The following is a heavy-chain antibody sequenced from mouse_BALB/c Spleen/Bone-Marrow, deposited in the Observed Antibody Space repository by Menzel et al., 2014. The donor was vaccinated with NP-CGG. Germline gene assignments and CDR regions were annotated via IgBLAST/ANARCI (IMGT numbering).Heavy chain of an antibody. CDR2: LYYSGTI. J-gene: IGHJ2*01. V-gene: IGHV3-5*02. CDR3: ARYCGAYFDY. Sequence: EVQGVESGPGLVKPSQTVSLTCTVTGISITTGNYSWSWIRQFPGNKLEWIGYLYYSGTITYHPSLTSRTTITRDTSKNQFFLEMNLLTAEDTATYYGARYCGAYFDYWGQGTTLTVSS. CDR1: GISITTGNYS. D-gene: IGHD1-1*02.